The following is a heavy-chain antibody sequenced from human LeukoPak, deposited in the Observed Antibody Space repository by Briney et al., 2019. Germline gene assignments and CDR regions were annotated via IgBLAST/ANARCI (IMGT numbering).Heavy chain of an antibody. Sequence: PSETLSLTCTVSGGSISSSSYYWGWIRQPPGKRLEWIGNIYYSGNTYYNPSLQSRVTISEDTSKNHFSLKLSSVTAADTAVYYCARSYSSGSNWFDPWGQGTLVTVSS. CDR1: GGSISSSSYY. CDR2: IYYSGNT. J-gene: IGHJ5*02. D-gene: IGHD6-25*01. CDR3: ARSYSSGSNWFDP. V-gene: IGHV4-39*02.